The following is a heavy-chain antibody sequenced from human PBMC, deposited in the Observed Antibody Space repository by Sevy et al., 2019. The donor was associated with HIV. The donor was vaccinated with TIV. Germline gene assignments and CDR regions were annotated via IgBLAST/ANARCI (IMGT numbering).Heavy chain of an antibody. V-gene: IGHV3-21*01. CDR2: ISGSSSYI. CDR1: GFTFNIYS. D-gene: IGHD2-21*02. J-gene: IGHJ4*02. CDR3: ARGRGDSRADSFDY. Sequence: GGSLRLSCAASGFTFNIYSMNWVRQAPGKGLEWVSSISGSSSYIFYADSVKGRFTISRDNAKNSLYLQMNSLRAEDTAVYYCARGRGDSRADSFDYWGQGTLVTVSS.